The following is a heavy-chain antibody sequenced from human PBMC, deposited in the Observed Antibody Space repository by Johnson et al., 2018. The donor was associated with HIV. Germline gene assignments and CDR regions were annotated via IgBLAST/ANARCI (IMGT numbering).Heavy chain of an antibody. V-gene: IGHV3-9*01. CDR3: ASLSDDAFDF. Sequence: VLLVESGGGLVQPGRSLRLSCAASGFTFDDYAMHWVRQVPGKGLEWVSSISWNSGSIGYADSVKGRFTISRDNAKNSLYLQMNSLRAEDTALYYCASLSDDAFDFWGQGTMVIVSS. J-gene: IGHJ3*01. CDR2: ISWNSGSI. CDR1: GFTFDDYA.